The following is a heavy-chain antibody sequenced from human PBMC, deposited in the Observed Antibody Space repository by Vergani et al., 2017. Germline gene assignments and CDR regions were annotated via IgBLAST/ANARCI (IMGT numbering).Heavy chain of an antibody. CDR3: ARLQDDYGGIPEI. V-gene: IGHV4-39*01. J-gene: IGHJ4*02. D-gene: IGHD4-23*01. CDR1: GGSISSNNYY. CDR2: FSSSGNT. Sequence: QLQLQESGPGLVKPSETLSLTCTVSGGSISSNNYYWGWIRQPPGKGLEWIGSFSSSGNTYYNPSLKSRVTISVDTSKNQFSLNLSSVTAADTAVYYCARLQDDYGGIPEIGGQGTLVTVSS.